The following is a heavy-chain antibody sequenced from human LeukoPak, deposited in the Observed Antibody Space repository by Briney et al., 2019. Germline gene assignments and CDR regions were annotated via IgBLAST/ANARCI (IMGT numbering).Heavy chain of an antibody. D-gene: IGHD3-22*01. CDR1: GYSISSGYY. V-gene: IGHV4-38-2*01. J-gene: IGHJ4*02. CDR2: INYNGGT. Sequence: PSETLSLTCGVSGYSISSGYYWGWIRQPPGKGLEWIGSINYNGGTNYNPSLKSRVTISVDTSKNQFSLKLSSVTAADTAVYYCARALGGYPANFDYWGQGTLVTVSS. CDR3: ARALGGYPANFDY.